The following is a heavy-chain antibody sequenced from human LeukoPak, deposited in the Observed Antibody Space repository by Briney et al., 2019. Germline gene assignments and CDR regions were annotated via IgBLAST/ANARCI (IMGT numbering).Heavy chain of an antibody. CDR3: ARHRGSSSWRNFDY. J-gene: IGHJ4*02. CDR1: GGSFSGYY. D-gene: IGHD6-13*01. CDR2: INRSGST. V-gene: IGHV4-34*01. Sequence: SETLSLTCAVYGGSFSGYYWSWIRQPPGKGLEWIGEINRSGSTNYNPSLKSRVTISVDTSKNQFSLKLSSVTAADTAVYYCARHRGSSSWRNFDYWGQGTLVTVSS.